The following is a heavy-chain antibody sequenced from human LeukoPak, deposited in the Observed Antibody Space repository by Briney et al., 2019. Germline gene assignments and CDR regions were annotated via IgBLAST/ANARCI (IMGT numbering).Heavy chain of an antibody. V-gene: IGHV3-23*01. CDR1: GFTFSTYA. Sequence: GGSLRLSCDASGFTFSTYAMSWVRQAPGEGLEWVSGLSGSGGSTWYADSVKGRFTISRDNSKNTVYLHMNSLRDEDTAVYYCAKFEGLCGSANTCYHFDCWGQGTLVTVSS. D-gene: IGHD2-2*01. CDR2: LSGSGGST. J-gene: IGHJ4*02. CDR3: AKFEGLCGSANTCYHFDC.